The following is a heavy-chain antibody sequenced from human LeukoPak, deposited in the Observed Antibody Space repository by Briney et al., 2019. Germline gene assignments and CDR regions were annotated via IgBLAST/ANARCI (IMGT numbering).Heavy chain of an antibody. V-gene: IGHV3-7*01. Sequence: GGSLRLSCAASGFTFSSCWMHWVRQAPGEGLEWVANIKQDGSEKYYVDSVKGRFTISRDNAENSLYLQMNSLRAEDTAVYFCTRAPDYGDYCDYWGQGPLVTVSS. CDR1: GFTFSSCW. CDR2: IKQDGSEK. J-gene: IGHJ4*02. D-gene: IGHD4-17*01. CDR3: TRAPDYGDYCDY.